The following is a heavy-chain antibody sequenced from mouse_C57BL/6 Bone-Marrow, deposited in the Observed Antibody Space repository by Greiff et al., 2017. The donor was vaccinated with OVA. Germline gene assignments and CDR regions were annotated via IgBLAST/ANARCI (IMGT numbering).Heavy chain of an antibody. CDR1: GYTFTSYW. CDR2: IYPGNSDT. J-gene: IGHJ4*01. CDR3: SSYYYGSDAMGY. Sequence: EVQLQQSGTVLARPGASVKMSCKTSGYTFTSYWMHWVKQRPGQGLEWIGAIYPGNSDTSYNQKFKGKAKLTAVTSASTAYMELSSLTNEDSAVYYCSSYYYGSDAMGYWGQGTSVTVSS. V-gene: IGHV1-5*01. D-gene: IGHD1-1*01.